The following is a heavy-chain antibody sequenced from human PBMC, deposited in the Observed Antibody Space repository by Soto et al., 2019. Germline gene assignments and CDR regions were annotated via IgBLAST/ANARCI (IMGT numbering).Heavy chain of an antibody. CDR3: ASGAAGSIRYYYMDV. CDR1: GFTFSDYY. Sequence: GGSLRLSCAASGFTFSDYYMSWIRQAPGKGLEWVSYISSSGSTIYYADSVKGRFTISRDNAKNSLYLQMNSLRAEDTAVYYCASGAAGSIRYYYMDVWGKGTTVTVSS. J-gene: IGHJ6*03. D-gene: IGHD6-13*01. CDR2: ISSSGSTI. V-gene: IGHV3-11*01.